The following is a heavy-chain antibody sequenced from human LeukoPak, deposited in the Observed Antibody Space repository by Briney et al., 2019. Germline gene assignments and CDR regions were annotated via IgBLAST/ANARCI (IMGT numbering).Heavy chain of an antibody. CDR1: GFSISGGYY. J-gene: IGHJ6*03. V-gene: IGHV4-38-2*02. Sequence: SETLSLTCTVSGFSISGGYYWGWIRQPPGKGLEWIGSIHHSGSTYHNPSLKSRVTISVDTSKNQFSLKLSSVTAAGTAVYYCARVEGYYYYMDVWGKGTTVTVSS. CDR3: ARVEGYYYYMDV. CDR2: IHHSGST.